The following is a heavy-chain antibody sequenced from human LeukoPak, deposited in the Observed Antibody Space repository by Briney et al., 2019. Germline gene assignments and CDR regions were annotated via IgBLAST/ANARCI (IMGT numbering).Heavy chain of an antibody. J-gene: IGHJ6*03. D-gene: IGHD3-10*01. V-gene: IGHV3-53*01. CDR2: IYTGGST. CDR3: ARVLSGRGSLYYYYYYMDV. Sequence: GGSLRLSCAASGFTVSSNYMGWVRQAPGKGLEWVSVIYTGGSTYYADSMKGRFTISRDNSKNTLYLQMNSLGAEDTAVYYCARVLSGRGSLYYYYYYMDVWGKGTTVTVSS. CDR1: GFTVSSNY.